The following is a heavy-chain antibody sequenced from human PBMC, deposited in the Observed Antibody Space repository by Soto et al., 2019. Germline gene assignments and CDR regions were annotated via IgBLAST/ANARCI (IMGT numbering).Heavy chain of an antibody. Sequence: GWSLRLSCAASGFTFSSYEMNWGRQAPGKGLEWVSYISSSGSTIYYADSVKGRFTISRDNAKNSLYLQMNSLRAKDTAVYYCARHVVNYLLDYYYGMDVSGRGTTVPVS. CDR1: GFTFSSYE. J-gene: IGHJ6*02. CDR3: ARHVVNYLLDYYYGMDV. CDR2: ISSSGSTI. V-gene: IGHV3-48*03. D-gene: IGHD1-7*01.